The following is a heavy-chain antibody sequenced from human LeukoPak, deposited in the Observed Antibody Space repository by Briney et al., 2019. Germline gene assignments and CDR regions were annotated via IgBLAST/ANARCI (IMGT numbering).Heavy chain of an antibody. J-gene: IGHJ6*02. Sequence: ASVKVSCKASGYTFNSYVMNWVRQAPGQGLEWMGWIHTKTGIPTYAQGFTGRFVFSFDTSVSTAYLEINSLEAEDTAVYYCARSLGYYYGSGYYYGMDVWGQGTTVTVSS. CDR2: IHTKTGIP. D-gene: IGHD3-10*01. CDR3: ARSLGYYYGSGYYYGMDV. CDR1: GYTFNSYV. V-gene: IGHV7-4-1*02.